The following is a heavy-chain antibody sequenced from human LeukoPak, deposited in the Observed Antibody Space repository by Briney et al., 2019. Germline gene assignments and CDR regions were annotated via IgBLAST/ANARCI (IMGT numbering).Heavy chain of an antibody. CDR1: GFSFSTYA. CDR3: AKSLSGGCDY. J-gene: IGHJ4*02. CDR2: VNGNGGST. Sequence: GGSLRLSCAASGFSFSTYAMSWVRQAPGKGLGWVSGVNGNGGSTSYADSVKGRFTIFRDNSKNTVYLQMNSLRVEDTAVYYCAKSLSGGCDYWAKGTVATFSS. D-gene: IGHD3-16*02. V-gene: IGHV3-23*01.